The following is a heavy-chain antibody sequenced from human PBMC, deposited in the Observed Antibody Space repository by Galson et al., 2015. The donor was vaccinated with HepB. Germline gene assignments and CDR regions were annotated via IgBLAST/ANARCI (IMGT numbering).Heavy chain of an antibody. D-gene: IGHD1-1*01. CDR3: ARGNWNHFDY. J-gene: IGHJ4*02. CDR1: GFTFNSYG. Sequence: SLRLSCAASGFTFNSYGMHWVRQAPGKGLEWVALISYDGSNKYYADSVRGRFTISRDKSQNTVYLQMTSLSAGDTAVYYCARGNWNHFDYWGQGTLVTVSS. V-gene: IGHV3-30*03. CDR2: ISYDGSNK.